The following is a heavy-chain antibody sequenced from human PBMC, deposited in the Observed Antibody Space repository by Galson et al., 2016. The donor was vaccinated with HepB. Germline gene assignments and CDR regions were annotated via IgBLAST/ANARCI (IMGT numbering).Heavy chain of an antibody. J-gene: IGHJ5*02. CDR2: ISYDATNE. D-gene: IGHD2-21*02. CDR3: ARQILRTVTAYGGWFDP. CDR1: GFTFSNYA. V-gene: IGHV3-30*14. Sequence: SLRLSCAASGFTFSNYALHWVRQAPGKGLEWVSFISYDATNESYADSVKGRFTISRDNSKNALYLQMNSLRAEDTAVYYCARQILRTVTAYGGWFDPWGQGTLVTVSS.